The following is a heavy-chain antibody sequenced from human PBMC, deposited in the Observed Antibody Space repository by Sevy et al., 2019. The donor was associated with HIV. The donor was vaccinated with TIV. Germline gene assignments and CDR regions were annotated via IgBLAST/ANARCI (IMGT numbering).Heavy chain of an antibody. CDR3: AKDNIAAAGSDYYYYYGMDV. CDR1: GFTFSSYA. J-gene: IGHJ6*02. Sequence: GGSLRLSCAASGFTFSSYAMSWVRQAPGKGLEWVSAISGSGGSTYYADSVKGRFTISRDNSKNTLYLQMNSLRAEGTAVYYCAKDNIAAAGSDYYYYYGMDVWGQGTTVTVSS. D-gene: IGHD6-13*01. CDR2: ISGSGGST. V-gene: IGHV3-23*01.